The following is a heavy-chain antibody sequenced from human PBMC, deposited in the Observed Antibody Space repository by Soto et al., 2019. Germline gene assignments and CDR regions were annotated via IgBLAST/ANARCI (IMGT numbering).Heavy chain of an antibody. V-gene: IGHV1-3*01. CDR3: ARDPSLWFGEPNRTHPFDY. Sequence: QVQLVQSGAEVKKPGASVKVSCKASGYTFTSYAMHWVRQAPGQRLEWMGWINAGNGNTKYSQKFQGRVTITRDTSARKAYMELSSLRSEDTAVYYCARDPSLWFGEPNRTHPFDYWGQGTLVTVSS. D-gene: IGHD3-10*01. J-gene: IGHJ4*02. CDR1: GYTFTSYA. CDR2: INAGNGNT.